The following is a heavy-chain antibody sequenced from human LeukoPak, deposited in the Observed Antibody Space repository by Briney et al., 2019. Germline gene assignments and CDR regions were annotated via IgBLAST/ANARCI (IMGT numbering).Heavy chain of an antibody. Sequence: GGSLRLSCAASGFTFSSYSMNWVHQAPGKGLEWVSYISSSSSTIYYADSVKGRFTISRDNAKNSLYLQMSSLRAEDTAVYYCARVALRGGAFDIWGQGTMVTVSS. CDR1: GFTFSSYS. D-gene: IGHD5-12*01. CDR3: ARVALRGGAFDI. CDR2: ISSSSSTI. V-gene: IGHV3-48*01. J-gene: IGHJ3*02.